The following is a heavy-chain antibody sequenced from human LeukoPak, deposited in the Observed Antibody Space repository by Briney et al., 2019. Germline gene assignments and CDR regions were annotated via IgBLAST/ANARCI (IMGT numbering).Heavy chain of an antibody. CDR2: VSGSGAST. D-gene: IGHD1-26*01. Sequence: GGSLRLSCAASGFTFSSYSMNWVRQAPGKGLEWVSGVSGSGASTYYADSVKGRVTISRDNSKNTLSLQMNSLRAEDTAVYYCAGRYGSYWGPGTLVTVSS. CDR3: AGRYGSY. V-gene: IGHV3-23*01. CDR1: GFTFSSYS. J-gene: IGHJ4*02.